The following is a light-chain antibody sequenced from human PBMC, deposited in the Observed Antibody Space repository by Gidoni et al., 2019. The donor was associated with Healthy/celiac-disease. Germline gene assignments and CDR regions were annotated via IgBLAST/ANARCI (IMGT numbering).Light chain of an antibody. CDR2: CAS. CDR3: QQYGSSPRT. J-gene: IGKJ1*01. CDR1: QSVSRSY. V-gene: IGKV3-20*01. Sequence: IVLTQSPGTLSLSPGERATLSCRASQSVSRSYLACYQQKPGQAPRLLIYCASRRATGIPDRFSGSGSGTDFTLTISSREPEDLAVYYCQQYGSSPRTFXXXTKVEIK.